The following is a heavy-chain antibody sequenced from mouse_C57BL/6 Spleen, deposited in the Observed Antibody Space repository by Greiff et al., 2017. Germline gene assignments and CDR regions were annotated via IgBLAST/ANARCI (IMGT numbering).Heavy chain of an antibody. CDR3: ARYGYDAWFAY. V-gene: IGHV1-64*01. D-gene: IGHD2-2*01. CDR2: IHPNSGST. J-gene: IGHJ3*01. Sequence: VQLQQPGAELVKPGASVKLSCKASGYTFTSYWMHWVKQRPGQGLEWIGMIHPNSGSTNYNEKFKGKATLTADKSSSTAYMQLSSLTSEDSAVYFCARYGYDAWFAYWGQGTLVTVSA. CDR1: GYTFTSYW.